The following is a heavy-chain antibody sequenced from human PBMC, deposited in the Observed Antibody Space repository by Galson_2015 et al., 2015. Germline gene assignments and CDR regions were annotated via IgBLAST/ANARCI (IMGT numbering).Heavy chain of an antibody. CDR2: ISGSGTTI. D-gene: IGHD2-2*01. V-gene: IGHV3-11*01. Sequence: LRLSCAASGFTFSDYYMRWIRQAPGKGLEWLSYISGSGTTIYYADSVKDRFTISRDNAKNSVYLQLRSLRAEDTAVYYCARAHSYASVWGQGTLVTVSS. CDR3: ARAHSYASV. CDR1: GFTFSDYY. J-gene: IGHJ4*02.